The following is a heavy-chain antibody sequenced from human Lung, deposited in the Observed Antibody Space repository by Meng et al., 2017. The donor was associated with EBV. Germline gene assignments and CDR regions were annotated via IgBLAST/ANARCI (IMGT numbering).Heavy chain of an antibody. CDR1: GYTFTSYD. Sequence: QVQLVQSGAEVKKPGASVKVSCKASGYTFTSYDINWVRQATGQGLEWMGWMNPNSGNTGYAQKFQGRVTMTRNTSISTAYMELSSLRSEDTAVYYCARGLLWLYGGNSGVDYWGQGTLVTVSS. J-gene: IGHJ4*02. D-gene: IGHD4-23*01. CDR2: MNPNSGNT. CDR3: ARGLLWLYGGNSGVDY. V-gene: IGHV1-8*01.